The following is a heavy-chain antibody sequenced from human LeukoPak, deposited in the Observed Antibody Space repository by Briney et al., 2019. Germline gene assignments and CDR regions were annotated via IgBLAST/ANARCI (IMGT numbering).Heavy chain of an antibody. D-gene: IGHD3-22*01. CDR2: INPNSGGT. CDR1: GYTFTGYY. V-gene: IGHV1-2*04. CDR3: ARESPGHYYDSSALDY. J-gene: IGHJ4*02. Sequence: ASVKVSCKASGYTFTGYYMHWVRQAPGQGLEWMGWINPNSGGTNYAQKFQGWVTMTRDTSISTAYMELSRLRSDDTAVYYCARESPGHYYDSSALDYWGQGTLVTVSS.